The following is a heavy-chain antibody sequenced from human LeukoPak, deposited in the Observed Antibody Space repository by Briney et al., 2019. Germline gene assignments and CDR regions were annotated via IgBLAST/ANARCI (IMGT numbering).Heavy chain of an antibody. V-gene: IGHV3-53*01. D-gene: IGHD3-16*01. CDR1: GSTVSSNY. Sequence: GGSLRLSCAASGSTVSSNYMSWVRQAPGKGLEWVSVIYSGGSTYYADSVKGRFTISRGNSKNTLYLQVNSLRAEDTAVYYCARGGLKSDAFDIWGQGTMVTVSS. J-gene: IGHJ3*02. CDR2: IYSGGST. CDR3: ARGGLKSDAFDI.